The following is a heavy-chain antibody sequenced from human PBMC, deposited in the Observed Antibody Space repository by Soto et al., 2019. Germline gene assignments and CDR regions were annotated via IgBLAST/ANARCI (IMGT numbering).Heavy chain of an antibody. CDR1: GFTFTNAW. D-gene: IGHD4-17*01. CDR2: IKSKTDGGTT. CDR3: TTARGTYGAEYFQH. Sequence: GSLRLSCAASGFTFTNAWMSWVRQAPGKELEWVGRIKSKTDGGTTDYAAPVKGRFTISRDDSKNTLYLQMNSLKTEDTAVYYCTTARGTYGAEYFQHWGQGTLVTVSS. V-gene: IGHV3-15*01. J-gene: IGHJ1*01.